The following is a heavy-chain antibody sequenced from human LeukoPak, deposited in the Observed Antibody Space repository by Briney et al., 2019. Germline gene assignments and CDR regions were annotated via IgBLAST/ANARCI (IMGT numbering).Heavy chain of an antibody. CDR2: XXXGSSYI. D-gene: IGHD2-2*01. CDR3: ARAGAYCSSTXXXXPAXY. J-gene: IGHJ4*01. Sequence: LSCAASGXXFSXXXXXWVXXXXXXXXXXVXXXXXGSSYICYADSVKGRFTIPRDNAKNSLYLQMNSLRTEDTAVYYCARAGAYCSSTXXXXPAXYXG. CDR1: GXXFSXXX. V-gene: IGHV3-21*01.